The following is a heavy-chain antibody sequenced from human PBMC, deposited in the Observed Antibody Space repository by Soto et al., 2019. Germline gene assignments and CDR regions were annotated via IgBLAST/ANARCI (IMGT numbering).Heavy chain of an antibody. D-gene: IGHD4-17*01. CDR2: IYYSGST. V-gene: IGHV4-59*01. CDR3: AKLPLADYGGIFDP. J-gene: IGHJ5*02. Sequence: ASETLSLTCTVSGGSISNYYWTWIRQPPGKGLEWIGYIYYSGSTNYNPSLKSRVTISVDTSKNQFSLKLSSVTAADTAVYYCAKLPLADYGGIFDPRGQGTLVTVSS. CDR1: GGSISNYY.